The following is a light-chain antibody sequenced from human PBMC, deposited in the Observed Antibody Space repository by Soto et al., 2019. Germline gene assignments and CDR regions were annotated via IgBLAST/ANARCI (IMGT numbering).Light chain of an antibody. CDR1: SSDVGGYNY. CDR2: EVS. Sequence: QSALTQPASVSGSPGQSITISCTGTSSDVGGYNYVSCYQQHPGKAPKLMIYEVSNRPSGVSNCFSGSKSGNTASLTISGLLAEDEADYYCSSYTISSTRVFGGGTKLTVL. CDR3: SSYTISSTRV. J-gene: IGLJ3*02. V-gene: IGLV2-14*01.